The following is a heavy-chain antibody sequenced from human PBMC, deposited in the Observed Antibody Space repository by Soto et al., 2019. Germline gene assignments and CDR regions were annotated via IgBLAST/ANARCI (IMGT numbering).Heavy chain of an antibody. D-gene: IGHD3-9*01. CDR3: ARIHYDILTGYYSGGNYYYYYMDV. Sequence: PGGSLRLSCAASGFTFSSYSMNWVRQAPGKGLEWVSSISSSSSYIYYADSVKGRFTISRDNAKNSLYLQMNSLRAEDTAVYYCARIHYDILTGYYSGGNYYYYYMDVWGKGTTVTVSS. CDR2: ISSSSSYI. V-gene: IGHV3-21*01. J-gene: IGHJ6*03. CDR1: GFTFSSYS.